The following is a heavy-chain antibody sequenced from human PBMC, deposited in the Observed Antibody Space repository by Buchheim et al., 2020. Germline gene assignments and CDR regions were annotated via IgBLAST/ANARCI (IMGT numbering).Heavy chain of an antibody. Sequence: QVQLQESGPGLVKPSQTLSLTCTVSGGSISSDDYYWSWIRQPPGKGLEWIGYIHYSGNTQYNPSLESRVTISVDTSKNHFSLNMRSATAADTAVYYCARDRAIFGVVRSGWFDPWGQGTL. D-gene: IGHD3-3*01. V-gene: IGHV4-30-4*01. CDR2: IHYSGNT. J-gene: IGHJ5*02. CDR1: GGSISSDDYY. CDR3: ARDRAIFGVVRSGWFDP.